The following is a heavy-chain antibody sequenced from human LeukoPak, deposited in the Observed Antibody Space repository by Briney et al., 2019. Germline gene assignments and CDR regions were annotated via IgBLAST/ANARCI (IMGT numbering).Heavy chain of an antibody. CDR3: ARQDVDIVATTPDY. Sequence: GASVKVSCKASGYTFTSYDINWVRQATGQGLEWMGWMNPNSGNTGYAQKFQGRVTMTRNTSISTAYMELSRLRSDDTAVYYCARQDVDIVATTPDYWGQGTLVTVSS. D-gene: IGHD5-12*01. CDR1: GYTFTSYD. CDR2: MNPNSGNT. J-gene: IGHJ4*02. V-gene: IGHV1-8*01.